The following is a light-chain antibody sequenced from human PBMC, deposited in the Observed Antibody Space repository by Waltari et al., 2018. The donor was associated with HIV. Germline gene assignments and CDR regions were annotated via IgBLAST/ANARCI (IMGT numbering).Light chain of an antibody. CDR1: SSDFGAYTN. J-gene: IGLJ1*01. CDR3: TSFAGSNTVYV. CDR2: EVN. Sequence: QSALTQPPSAYLSPGQSVTISCTRTSSDFGAYTNVSWYQQHARKAPKLLIYEVNKRPAGVPDRFSGSKSGNTASLTVSGLQAEDEADYYCTSFAGSNTVYVFGSGTKLTVL. V-gene: IGLV2-8*01.